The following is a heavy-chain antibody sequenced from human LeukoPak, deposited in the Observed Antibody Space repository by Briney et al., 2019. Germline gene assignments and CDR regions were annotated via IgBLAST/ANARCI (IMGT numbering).Heavy chain of an antibody. CDR1: GFTFNRDA. V-gene: IGHV3-30-3*01. J-gene: IGHJ4*02. Sequence: PGGSLRLSCATSGFTFNRDAMHWVRQAPGKGLEWVAGISNDGSKKYYAGSVKGRFTISRDNSKNTLYLQMNNLRLEDTALYYCARTLDGSSWYNWGQGTLVTVSS. CDR3: ARTLDGSSWYN. D-gene: IGHD6-13*01. CDR2: ISNDGSKK.